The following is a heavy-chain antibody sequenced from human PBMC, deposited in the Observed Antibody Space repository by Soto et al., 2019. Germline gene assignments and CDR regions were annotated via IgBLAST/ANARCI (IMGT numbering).Heavy chain of an antibody. CDR3: AIRPDYYYDNSGYSY. CDR2: MIPIFGTA. V-gene: IGHV1-69*01. D-gene: IGHD3-22*01. CDR1: GGTLSSYA. J-gene: IGHJ4*02. Sequence: QVQLVQSGAEVKKPGSSVKVSCKASGGTLSSYAIRWVRQAPGQGLEWMGGMIPIFGTANYAKKFQGRVTITTDEPTSTAYMEPSSLRSEVTAVYYCAIRPDYYYDNSGYSYWDQGTLVTVSS.